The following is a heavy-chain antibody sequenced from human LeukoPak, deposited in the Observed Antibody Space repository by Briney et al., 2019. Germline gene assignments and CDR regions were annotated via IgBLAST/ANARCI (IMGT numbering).Heavy chain of an antibody. D-gene: IGHD1-26*01. J-gene: IGHJ4*02. CDR2: ISAYNGNT. V-gene: IGHV1-18*01. CDR1: GYTFTNYA. Sequence: ASVKVSCKASGYTFTNYAITWVRQAPGQGLEWMGWISAYNGNTNYAQKLQGRVTMTTDTSTSTAYMELRSLRSDDTAVYYCARGQTLVGALHFWGQGTLVTVSS. CDR3: ARGQTLVGALHF.